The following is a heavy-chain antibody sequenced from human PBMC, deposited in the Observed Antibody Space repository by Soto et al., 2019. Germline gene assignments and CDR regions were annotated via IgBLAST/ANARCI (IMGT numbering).Heavy chain of an antibody. J-gene: IGHJ6*02. CDR1: GGSFSGYY. Sequence: SETLSLTCAVYGGSFSGYYWSWIRQPPGKGLEWIGEINHSGSTNYNPSLKSRVTISVDTSKNQFSLKLSSVTAADTAVYYCARLAIYCYGMDVWGQGTTVTVSS. V-gene: IGHV4-34*01. CDR2: INHSGST. CDR3: ARLAIYCYGMDV. D-gene: IGHD2-21*01.